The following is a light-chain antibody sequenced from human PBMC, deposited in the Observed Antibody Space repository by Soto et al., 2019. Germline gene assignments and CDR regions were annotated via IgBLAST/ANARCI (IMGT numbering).Light chain of an antibody. CDR2: DVN. V-gene: IGLV2-14*03. CDR3: SSYTTTYSLV. Sequence: QSALTQPASVSGSPGQSITISCTGTTSDIGTYDYVSWYKQHPDKAPKLIIYDVNSRPSGISNRFSGSKSGNTASLTVSGLQPEDEGYYYCSSYTTTYSLVFGGGTPLTVL. CDR1: TSDIGTYDY. J-gene: IGLJ2*01.